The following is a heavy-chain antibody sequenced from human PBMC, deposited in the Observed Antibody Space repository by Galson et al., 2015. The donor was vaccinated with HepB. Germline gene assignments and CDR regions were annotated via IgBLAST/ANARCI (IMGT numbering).Heavy chain of an antibody. CDR2: ISSSSSTI. CDR3: ARDNSYCSGGSCYMVYAFDI. V-gene: IGHV3-48*01. Sequence: SLRLSCAASGFTFSSYSMNWVHQAPGKGLEWVSYISSSSSTIYYADSVKGRFTISRDNAKNSLYLQMNSLRAEDTAVYYCARDNSYCSGGSCYMVYAFDIWGQGTMVTVSS. J-gene: IGHJ3*02. CDR1: GFTFSSYS. D-gene: IGHD2-15*01.